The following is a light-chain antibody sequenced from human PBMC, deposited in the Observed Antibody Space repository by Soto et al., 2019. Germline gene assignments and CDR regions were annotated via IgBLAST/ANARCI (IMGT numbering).Light chain of an antibody. CDR3: GTWDSSLSAGEV. CDR1: SSNIGNNY. J-gene: IGLJ2*01. V-gene: IGLV1-51*02. CDR2: ENN. Sequence: QSVLTQPPSVSAAPGQTVTISCSGSSSNIGNNYVSWYQQLPGTAPKLLIYENNKRPSGIPDRFSGSKSGTSATLGITGLQTGDEADYYCGTWDSSLSAGEVFGGGTTLTVL.